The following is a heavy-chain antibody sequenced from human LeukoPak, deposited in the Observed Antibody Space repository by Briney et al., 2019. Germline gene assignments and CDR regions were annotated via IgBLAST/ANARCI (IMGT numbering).Heavy chain of an antibody. Sequence: SETLSLTCTVSGCSISSGYYWGWIRQPPGKGLEWIGSIYHSGSTYYNPSLKSRVTISVDTSKNQFSLKLSSVTAADTAVYYCASQYSSSWYETVDYWGQGTLVTVSS. CDR3: ASQYSSSWYETVDY. D-gene: IGHD6-13*01. CDR2: IYHSGST. J-gene: IGHJ4*02. CDR1: GCSISSGYY. V-gene: IGHV4-38-2*02.